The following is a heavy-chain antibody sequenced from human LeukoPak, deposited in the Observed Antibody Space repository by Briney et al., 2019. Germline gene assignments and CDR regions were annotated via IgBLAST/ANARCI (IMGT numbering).Heavy chain of an antibody. CDR1: GGSISSSSYY. CDR3: AGSRSWYRSGYYFDL. Sequence: SETLSLTCTVSGGSISSSSYYWGWIRQPPGKGLERIGSIYYSGSTYYNPSLKSRVTISVDTSKNQFSLKLSSVTAADTAVYYCAGSRSWYRSGYYFDLWGRGTLVTVSS. J-gene: IGHJ2*01. CDR2: IYYSGST. V-gene: IGHV4-39*07. D-gene: IGHD6-13*01.